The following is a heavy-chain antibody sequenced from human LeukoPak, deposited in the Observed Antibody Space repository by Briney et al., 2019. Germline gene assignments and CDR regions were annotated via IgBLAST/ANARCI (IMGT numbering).Heavy chain of an antibody. J-gene: IGHJ4*02. CDR1: GFTFSSYA. CDR3: ALPPSGRTLYCFDY. CDR2: ISGSGGST. V-gene: IGHV3-23*01. D-gene: IGHD1-26*01. Sequence: GGSLRLSCAASGFTFSSYAMSWVRQAPGKGLEWVSAISGSGGSTYYADSVKGRFTISRDNSKNTLYLQMNSLRAEDTAVYYCALPPSGRTLYCFDYWGQGTLVTVSS.